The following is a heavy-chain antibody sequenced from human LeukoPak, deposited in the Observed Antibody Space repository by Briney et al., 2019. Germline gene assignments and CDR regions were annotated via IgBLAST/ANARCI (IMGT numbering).Heavy chain of an antibody. CDR3: ARVEMATIAGRGYYYYYGMDV. CDR2: INPNSGGT. Sequence: GASVKVSCTASGYTFTGYYMHWVRQAPGQGLEWMRWINPNSGGTNYAQKFQGRVTMTRDTSISTAYMELSRLRSDDTAVYYCARVEMATIAGRGYYYYYGMDVWGQGTTVTVSS. D-gene: IGHD5-24*01. V-gene: IGHV1-2*02. J-gene: IGHJ6*02. CDR1: GYTFTGYY.